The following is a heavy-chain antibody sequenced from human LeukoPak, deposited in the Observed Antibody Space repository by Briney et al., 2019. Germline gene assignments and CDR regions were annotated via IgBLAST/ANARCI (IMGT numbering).Heavy chain of an antibody. D-gene: IGHD4/OR15-4a*01. V-gene: IGHV3-30*18. CDR1: GFTFSSYG. CDR3: AKDGILTTGSYYFDY. J-gene: IGHJ4*02. Sequence: PGRSLRLSCAASGFTFSSYGTHWVRQAPGKGLEWVAVISYDGSNKYYADSVKGRFTISRDNSKNTLYLQMNSLRAEDTAVYYCAKDGILTTGSYYFDYWGQGTLVTVSS. CDR2: ISYDGSNK.